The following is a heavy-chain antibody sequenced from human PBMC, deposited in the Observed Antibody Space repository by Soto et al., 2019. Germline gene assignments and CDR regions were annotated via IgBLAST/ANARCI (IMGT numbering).Heavy chain of an antibody. V-gene: IGHV3-23*01. D-gene: IGHD1-20*01. J-gene: IGHJ3*02. CDR1: GFTFSSYA. CDR3: AKMGISTPYAFDI. Sequence: EVQLLESGGGLVQPGGSLRLSCAASGFTFSSYAMSWVHQAPGKGLEWVSAISGSGGSTYYADSVKGRFTISRDNSKNTLYLQMNSLRAEDTAVYYCAKMGISTPYAFDIWGQGTMVTVSS. CDR2: ISGSGGST.